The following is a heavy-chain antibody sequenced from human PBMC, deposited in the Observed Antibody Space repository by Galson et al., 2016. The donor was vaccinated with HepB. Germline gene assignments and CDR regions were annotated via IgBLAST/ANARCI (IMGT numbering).Heavy chain of an antibody. D-gene: IGHD5-18*01. CDR3: ARWGYSLFDY. J-gene: IGHJ4*02. V-gene: IGHV4-59*08. Sequence: SETLSLTCIVSGGSISSYYWTWIRQPPGKGLEWIGYISYSGRNNYNPSLKSRVTISLDTSKNQLSLKLSSVTAADTAVYYCARWGYSLFDYWGRGSLFTVSS. CDR1: GGSISSYY. CDR2: ISYSGRN.